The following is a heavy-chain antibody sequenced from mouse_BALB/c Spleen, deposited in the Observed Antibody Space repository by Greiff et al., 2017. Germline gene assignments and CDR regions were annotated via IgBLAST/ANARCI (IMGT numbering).Heavy chain of an antibody. J-gene: IGHJ4*01. CDR2: IRLKSNNYAT. V-gene: IGHV6-6*02. CDR3: TTLLRLGYAMDY. CDR1: GFTFSNYW. Sequence: EVKLQESGGGLVQPGGSMKLSCVASGFTFSNYWLNWVRQSPEKGLEWVAEIRLKSNNYATHYAGSVKGRFTISRDDAKSSVYLQMNNLRAEDTGIYYCTTLLRLGYAMDYWGQGTSVTVAS. D-gene: IGHD1-2*01.